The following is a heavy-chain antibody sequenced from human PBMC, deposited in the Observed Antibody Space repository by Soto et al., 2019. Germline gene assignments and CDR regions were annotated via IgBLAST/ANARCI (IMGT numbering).Heavy chain of an antibody. D-gene: IGHD3-10*01. CDR2: ISGIRDYI. CDR1: GFTFSYYP. Sequence: EVQLVESGGGLVNPGGSLRLSCAASGFTFSYYPLHWVRRAPGKGLEWVSSISGIRDYIRYADSVKGRFTISRDNAKTSLYLQMNSLTAEDTAVYYCAREGIHNYTEYYFDYWGQGTLVTVS. J-gene: IGHJ4*02. CDR3: AREGIHNYTEYYFDY. V-gene: IGHV3-21*06.